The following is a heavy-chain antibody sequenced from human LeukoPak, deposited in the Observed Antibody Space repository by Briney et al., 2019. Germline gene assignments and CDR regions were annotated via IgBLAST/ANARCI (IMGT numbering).Heavy chain of an antibody. J-gene: IGHJ6*03. D-gene: IGHD6-13*01. CDR3: ARDGSDYSSSWYAGYYYYYMDV. CDR2: ISSSSSYI. CDR1: GFTFSSYS. V-gene: IGHV3-21*01. Sequence: GGSLRLSCAASGFTFSSYSMNWVRQAPGKGLEWVSSISSSSSYIYYADSVKGRFNIYRDNAKNSLYLQMNSLRAEDTAVYYCARDGSDYSSSWYAGYYYYYMDVWGKGTTVTVSS.